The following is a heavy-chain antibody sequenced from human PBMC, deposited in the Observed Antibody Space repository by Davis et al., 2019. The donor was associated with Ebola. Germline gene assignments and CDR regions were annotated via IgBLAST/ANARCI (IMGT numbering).Heavy chain of an antibody. CDR1: GFTFSSYW. D-gene: IGHD2-2*02. CDR2: IKSDGSTK. V-gene: IGHV3-74*01. J-gene: IGHJ4*02. CDR3: ARGRYCSSTSCYTAFVGY. Sequence: HTGGSLRLSCVVSGFTFSSYWMHWVRQAPGKGLVWLSRIKSDGSTKSYADSVKGRFTISRDNAKNTLYLQMNSLRAEDTAVYYCARGRYCSSTSCYTAFVGYWGQGTLVTVSS.